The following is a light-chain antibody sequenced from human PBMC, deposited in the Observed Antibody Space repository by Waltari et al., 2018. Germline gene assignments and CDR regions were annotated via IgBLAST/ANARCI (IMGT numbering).Light chain of an antibody. V-gene: IGLV2-8*01. J-gene: IGLJ3*02. CDR3: ISYAGSNFWV. CDR2: EVN. Sequence: QSALTQPPSASGSPGQSVTISCTGTSSDLGGYNYVSWYQQHPGKAPTFLISEVNKRPSGVPDRFSGSKSGNTASLTVSGLQAEDEADYYCISYAGSNFWVFGGGTKLTVL. CDR1: SSDLGGYNY.